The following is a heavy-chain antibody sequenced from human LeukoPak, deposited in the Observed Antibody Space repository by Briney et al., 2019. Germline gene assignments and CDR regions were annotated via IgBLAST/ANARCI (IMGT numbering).Heavy chain of an antibody. CDR1: QFAFRTYT. Sequence: PGGSLRLSCAASQFAFRTYTIHWVRQAPGKGLEWVSSIDPSSRSINYADSVRGRFSISRDNARNSLFPQMHSLRDEDTAVYYCGRDLLTGDAKEALDFWGQGTIVIVSS. D-gene: IGHD7-27*01. V-gene: IGHV3-48*02. CDR2: IDPSSRSI. J-gene: IGHJ3*01. CDR3: GRDLLTGDAKEALDF.